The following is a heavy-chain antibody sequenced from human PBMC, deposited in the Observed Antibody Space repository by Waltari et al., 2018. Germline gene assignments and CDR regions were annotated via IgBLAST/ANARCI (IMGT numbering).Heavy chain of an antibody. CDR3: ARTSRAIDYYFDY. Sequence: QVQLQESGPGLVKPSPTLSLTCTVSGDSISNGSSHWSWIRQPPGKGLEWIGYIYYSGNTNYNPSHKSRVTISVDTSKTQFSLKLNSVTAADTALYYCARTSRAIDYYFDYWGQGTLVTVSS. CDR2: IYYSGNT. D-gene: IGHD3-10*01. J-gene: IGHJ4*01. CDR1: GDSISNGSSH. V-gene: IGHV4-61*01.